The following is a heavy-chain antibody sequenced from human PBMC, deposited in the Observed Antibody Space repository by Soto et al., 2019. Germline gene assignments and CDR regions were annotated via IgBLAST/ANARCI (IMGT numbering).Heavy chain of an antibody. CDR1: GGTFSSYA. D-gene: IGHD6-13*01. J-gene: IGHJ6*02. V-gene: IGHV1-69*13. Sequence: ASVKVSCKASGGTFSSYAISWVRQAPGQGLEWMGGIIPIFGTANYAQKFQGRVTITADESTSTAYMELSSLRSEDTAVYYCARVKQQLDYYYVMDVWGQGTTVTVSS. CDR3: ARVKQQLDYYYVMDV. CDR2: IIPIFGTA.